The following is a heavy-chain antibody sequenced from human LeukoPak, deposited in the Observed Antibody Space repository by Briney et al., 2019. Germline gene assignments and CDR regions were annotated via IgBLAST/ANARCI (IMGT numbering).Heavy chain of an antibody. V-gene: IGHV5-10-1*01. CDR3: ARHKATVTTVLWLDV. D-gene: IGHD4-11*01. CDR2: IDPSDSYS. Sequence: GESLKISCKGSGYSFTSYWISWVRQMPGKGLEWLGRIDPSDSYSNYSPSLQGHVTILVDKSISTAYLQWSSLKASDTAMYYCARHKATVTTVLWLDVWGQGTTVTVSS. CDR1: GYSFTSYW. J-gene: IGHJ6*02.